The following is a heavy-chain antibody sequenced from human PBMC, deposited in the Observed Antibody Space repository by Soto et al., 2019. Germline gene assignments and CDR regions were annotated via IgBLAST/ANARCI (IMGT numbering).Heavy chain of an antibody. V-gene: IGHV4-30-4*01. Sequence: SETLSLTCTVSCGSISSGDYYWSWIRHPPGKGLEWIGYIYYSGSTYYNPSLKSRVTISVDTSKNQFSLKLSSVTAADTAVYYCASNSYGYTCYDYWGQGTLVTVSS. CDR3: ASNSYGYTCYDY. CDR2: IYYSGST. J-gene: IGHJ4*02. CDR1: CGSISSGDYY. D-gene: IGHD5-18*01.